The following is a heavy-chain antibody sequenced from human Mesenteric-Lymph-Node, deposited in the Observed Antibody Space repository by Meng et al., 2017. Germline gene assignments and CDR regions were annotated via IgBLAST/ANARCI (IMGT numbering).Heavy chain of an antibody. J-gene: IGHJ4*02. Sequence: EVQLVESGGGLVKPGGALRLSCAASGFTFSSYSMNWVRQAPGKGLEWVSSISSSSSYIYYADSVKGQFTISRDNAKTSLYLQMNSLRAEDTAVYYCARNVRLRDGYNSDYWGQGTLVTVSS. D-gene: IGHD5-24*01. CDR3: ARNVRLRDGYNSDY. CDR2: ISSSSSYI. CDR1: GFTFSSYS. V-gene: IGHV3-21*01.